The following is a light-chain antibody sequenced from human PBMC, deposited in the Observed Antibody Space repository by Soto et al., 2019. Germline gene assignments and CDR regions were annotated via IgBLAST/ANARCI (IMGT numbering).Light chain of an antibody. J-gene: IGLJ1*01. CDR2: AVS. Sequence: QSALTQPASVSGSPGQSITISCTGTSSDIGDYNYVSWYQQHPGKAPKLMISAVSNRPSGVSNRFSGSKSGNTASLTISGLQPDDEADYYCTSYTSRSTYVFGTGTKLTVL. V-gene: IGLV2-14*01. CDR3: TSYTSRSTYV. CDR1: SSDIGDYNY.